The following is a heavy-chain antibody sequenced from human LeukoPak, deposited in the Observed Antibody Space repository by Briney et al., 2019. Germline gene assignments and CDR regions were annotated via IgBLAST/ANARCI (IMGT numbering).Heavy chain of an antibody. D-gene: IGHD3-10*01. J-gene: IGHJ4*02. V-gene: IGHV3-21*01. Sequence: GGSLRLSCAASGFTFSSYAMSWVRQAPGKGLEWVSSINSSSNYIYYADSVKGRFTISRDNAKNSLYLQMNSLRAEDTAVYYCAKKGGDYFDYWGQGALVTVSS. CDR2: INSSSNYI. CDR1: GFTFSSYA. CDR3: AKKGGDYFDY.